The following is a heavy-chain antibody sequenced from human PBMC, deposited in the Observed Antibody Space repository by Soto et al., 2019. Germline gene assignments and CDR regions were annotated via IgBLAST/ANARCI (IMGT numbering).Heavy chain of an antibody. CDR3: ARGVLRFLQWLDP. V-gene: IGHV4-61*01. Sequence: PSETLSLTCTVSGASVNSENYYWSWIRQPPGKGLEWIGYVYYSGSTNYTPSLKSRSTISLDTYKNQFSLKVTSLTSADTSFYYCARGVLRFLQWLDPWGQGTLVTVSS. CDR2: VYYSGST. D-gene: IGHD3-3*01. CDR1: GASVNSENYY. J-gene: IGHJ5*02.